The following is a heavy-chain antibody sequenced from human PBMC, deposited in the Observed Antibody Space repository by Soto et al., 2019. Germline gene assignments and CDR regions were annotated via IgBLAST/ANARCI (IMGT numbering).Heavy chain of an antibody. V-gene: IGHV3-30*02. CDR2: SSFDGGIK. J-gene: IGHJ5*02. Sequence: QVQLVESGGGVVQPGGSLRLSCGVSGFNFSGYGMNWVRQAPGKGLVWVAFSSFDGGIKYHADSVKGRFTISRDNSKNTLYLQMNSLREGDTGVYYCARARRSSSWTTNSWGQGTLVTVSS. CDR1: GFNFSGYG. D-gene: IGHD2-8*01. CDR3: ARARRSSSWTTNS.